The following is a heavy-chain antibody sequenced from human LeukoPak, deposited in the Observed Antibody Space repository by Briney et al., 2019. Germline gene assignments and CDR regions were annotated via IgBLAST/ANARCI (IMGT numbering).Heavy chain of an antibody. CDR1: GGFISSYY. V-gene: IGHV4-59*01. D-gene: IGHD2-2*01. J-gene: IGHJ4*02. CDR3: ARVGDIVVVPAAPHYYFDY. Sequence: PSETLSLTCTVSGGFISSYYWSWIRQPPGKGLEWIGYIYYSGSTNYNPSLKSRVTISVDTSKNQFSLKLSSVTAADTAVYYCARVGDIVVVPAAPHYYFDYWGQGTLVTVSS. CDR2: IYYSGST.